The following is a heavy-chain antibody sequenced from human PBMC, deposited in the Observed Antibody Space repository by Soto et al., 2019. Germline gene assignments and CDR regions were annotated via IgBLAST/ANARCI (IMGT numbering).Heavy chain of an antibody. CDR3: ARDIGSYAYGEGY. Sequence: QVQLQESGPGLVKPSETLSLTCSVSGGSINSYWWSWIRQPAGQGLEWIGSVYSSGTTDYNPSLNSRTTMSVETTKNRFSLKLSSVTAADTAVYYCARDIGSYAYGEGYWGQGIQVTVSS. J-gene: IGHJ4*02. D-gene: IGHD3-10*01. CDR1: GGSINSYW. CDR2: VYSSGTT. V-gene: IGHV4-4*07.